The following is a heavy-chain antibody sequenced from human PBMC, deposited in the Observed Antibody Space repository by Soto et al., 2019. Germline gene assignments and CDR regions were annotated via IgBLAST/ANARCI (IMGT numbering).Heavy chain of an antibody. Sequence: QVHLVESGGGVVQPGSSLRLSCAASEFTFRIFAMHWLRQSPGKGLEWVAVISYDGSRKADSAKGRFTVSRDNSWNTLYLQMNSLRAEDTAIYYCARGDREDIEEVVGDRRGEDSMDVWGQGTTVTVSS. CDR1: EFTFRIFA. D-gene: IGHD1-26*01. J-gene: IGHJ6*02. CDR3: ARGDREDIEEVVGDRRGEDSMDV. CDR2: ISYDGSRK. V-gene: IGHV3-30-3*01.